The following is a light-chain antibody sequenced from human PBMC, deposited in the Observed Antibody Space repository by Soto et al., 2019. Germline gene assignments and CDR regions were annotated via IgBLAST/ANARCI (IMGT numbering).Light chain of an antibody. CDR3: QQYRRWWT. CDR1: QSISTS. Sequence: DIQMTQSPSTLSASVGDRVTITCRASQSISTSLAWYQQKSGKAPKLLIYKASSLESGVPSRFSGSGSGTEFTLTISSLQHDAFATYYCQQYRRWWTFGQGTKVEIK. J-gene: IGKJ1*01. CDR2: KAS. V-gene: IGKV1-5*03.